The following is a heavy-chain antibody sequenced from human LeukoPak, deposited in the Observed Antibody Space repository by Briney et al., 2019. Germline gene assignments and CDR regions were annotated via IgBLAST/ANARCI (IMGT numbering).Heavy chain of an antibody. CDR3: AKAGGGSCHSSLDF. CDR2: ICASASGT. Sequence: GGSLRLSCAASGFSFSSYAMSWVRQAPGKGLEWVSSICASASGTYYAGSVKGRSTISRDNSKNTLDLQMNNLRAEDTAVYYCAKAGGGSCHSSLDFWGQGTLVTVSS. CDR1: GFSFSSYA. J-gene: IGHJ4*02. V-gene: IGHV3-23*01. D-gene: IGHD2-15*01.